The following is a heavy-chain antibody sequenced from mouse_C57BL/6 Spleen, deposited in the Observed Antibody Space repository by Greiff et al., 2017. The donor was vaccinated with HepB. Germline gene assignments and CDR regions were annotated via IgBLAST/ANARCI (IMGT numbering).Heavy chain of an antibody. D-gene: IGHD2-3*01. Sequence: QVQLQQPGAELVKPGASVTLSCKASGYTLTSYWMHWVKQRPGQGLEWIGMIHPNSGSTNYNEKFKSKATLTVDKSSRTAYMPLSSLTSEDSAVYYCARHYDDGYSWFAYWGQGTLVTVSA. CDR1: GYTLTSYW. CDR3: ARHYDDGYSWFAY. V-gene: IGHV1-64*01. J-gene: IGHJ3*01. CDR2: IHPNSGST.